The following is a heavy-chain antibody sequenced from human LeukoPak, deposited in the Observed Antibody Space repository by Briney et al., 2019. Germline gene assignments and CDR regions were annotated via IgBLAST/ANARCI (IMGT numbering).Heavy chain of an antibody. D-gene: IGHD1-7*01. CDR1: GGSVNTNNW. J-gene: IGHJ4*02. V-gene: IGHV4-4*02. Sequence: PSETLSLTCTVFGGSVNTNNWWAWVRQTPGKGLEWIGDIWHSGISNLNPSLKSRVTLSLDTSKNHFSLKMTSVTAADTGVYYCARLANYVPVYWGQGSLVTVSS. CDR3: ARLANYVPVY. CDR2: IWHSGIS.